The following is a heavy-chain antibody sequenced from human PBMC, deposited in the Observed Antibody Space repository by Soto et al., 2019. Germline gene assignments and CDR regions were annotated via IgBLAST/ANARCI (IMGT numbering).Heavy chain of an antibody. CDR2: ISKGGDNT. Sequence: PGGPLRLSCAASGFSFSTYGMNWVRQAPGKGLEWVAAISKGGDNTYYADSAKDRFTISRDNSKNTLYVQMTSLTAEDTAVYYCAKEMGHSKPFDYWGQGT. CDR3: AKEMGHSKPFDY. CDR1: GFSFSTYG. V-gene: IGHV3-23*01. D-gene: IGHD5-12*01. J-gene: IGHJ4*02.